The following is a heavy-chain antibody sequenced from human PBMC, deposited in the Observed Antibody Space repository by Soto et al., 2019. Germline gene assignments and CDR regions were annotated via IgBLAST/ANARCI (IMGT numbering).Heavy chain of an antibody. J-gene: IGHJ5*02. CDR1: GGSISSSNW. CDR2: IYHSGST. Sequence: SETLSLTCAVSGGSISSSNWWSWVRQPPGKGLEWIGEIYHSGSTNYNPSLKSRVTISVDKSKNQFSLKLSSVTAADTAVYYSAREGRAARSFRWLAPWGQGTLVTVSS. D-gene: IGHD6-25*01. CDR3: AREGRAARSFRWLAP. V-gene: IGHV4-4*02.